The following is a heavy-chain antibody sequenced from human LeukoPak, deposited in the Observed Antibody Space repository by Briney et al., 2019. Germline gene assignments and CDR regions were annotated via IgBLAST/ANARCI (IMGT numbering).Heavy chain of an antibody. CDR2: ISGSGGST. V-gene: IGHV3-23*01. CDR3: AKDRIYSNYFDY. CDR1: GFTFSSYA. J-gene: IGHJ4*02. Sequence: GGSLRLSCAASGFTFSSYAMSWVSQAPGKGLEWVSAISGSGGSTYYADSVKGRFTISRDNSKNTLYLQMNSLRAEDTAVYYCAKDRIYSNYFDYWGQGTLVTVSS. D-gene: IGHD4-11*01.